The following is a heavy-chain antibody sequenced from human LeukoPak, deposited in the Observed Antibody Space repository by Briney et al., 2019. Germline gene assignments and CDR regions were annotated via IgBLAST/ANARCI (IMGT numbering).Heavy chain of an antibody. J-gene: IGHJ4*02. Sequence: GGSLRLSCAASGFTFSDHYMSWIRQAPGKGPEWVSYIGGSGSYTNYADSVKGRFTISRDNAKNSLYLQMNSLGAEDTALYYCARGRGCSSLSCYPDYWGQGTLVTVSS. CDR2: IGGSGSYT. CDR1: GFTFSDHY. D-gene: IGHD2-2*01. CDR3: ARGRGCSSLSCYPDY. V-gene: IGHV3-11*06.